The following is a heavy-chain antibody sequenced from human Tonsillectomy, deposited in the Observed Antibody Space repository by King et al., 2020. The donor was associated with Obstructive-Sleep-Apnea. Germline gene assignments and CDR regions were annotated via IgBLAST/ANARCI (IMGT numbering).Heavy chain of an antibody. Sequence: MQLQESGPRLVKPSETLSLTCAVSGGSIRSSIYYWGWIRQPPGKGLEWIGSIYYSGSTYNNPSLKSRVTISVDTSKNQFSLKLRSVTAADTAVYYCARDRIGDSSYHGMDVWGQGTTVTVSS. CDR2: IYYSGST. D-gene: IGHD1-14*01. CDR3: ARDRIGDSSYHGMDV. J-gene: IGHJ6*02. CDR1: GGSIRSSIYY. V-gene: IGHV4-39*07.